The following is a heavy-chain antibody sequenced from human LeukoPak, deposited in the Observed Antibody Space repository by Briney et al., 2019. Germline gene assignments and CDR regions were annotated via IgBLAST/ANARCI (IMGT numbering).Heavy chain of an antibody. Sequence: GESLKISCKGSGYSFTSYWIGWVRQMPGKGLEWMGIIYPGDSDTRYSPSFQGQVTISADKSISTAYLQWSSLKASDTAMYYCARHEGSSWAVMASDYWGQGTLVTVSS. D-gene: IGHD6-13*01. CDR3: ARHEGSSWAVMASDY. V-gene: IGHV5-51*01. CDR2: IYPGDSDT. CDR1: GYSFTSYW. J-gene: IGHJ4*02.